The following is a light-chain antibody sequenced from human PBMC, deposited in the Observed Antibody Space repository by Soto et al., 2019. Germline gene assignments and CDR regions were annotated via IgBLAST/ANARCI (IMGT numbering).Light chain of an antibody. CDR3: SSYTSSSTKV. J-gene: IGLJ2*01. Sequence: QSALTQPASVSGSPGQSITISCTGTSSDVGGYNYVSWYQQHPGKAPKLMIYDVSNRPSGVSNRFSGSKSGNTASLTISGLQAEDEADLYCSSYTSSSTKVFGGGTKLTVL. CDR1: SSDVGGYNY. V-gene: IGLV2-14*01. CDR2: DVS.